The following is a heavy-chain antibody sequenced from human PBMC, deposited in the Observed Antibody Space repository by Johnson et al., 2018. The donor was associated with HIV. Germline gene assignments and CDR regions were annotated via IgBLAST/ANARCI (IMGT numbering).Heavy chain of an antibody. D-gene: IGHD3-10*01. Sequence: VQLVESGGGLVQPGRSLRLSCAASGFTFDDYAMHWVRQVPGKGLEWVSVIYSGGSTYYADSVKGRFTISRDHSKNTLYLQMNSLRVEDTAVYSCARDLRFNRTVQGRIIISGTFDMWGHGTVLHVSS. CDR1: GFTFDDYA. V-gene: IGHV3-66*01. CDR2: IYSGGST. J-gene: IGHJ3*02. CDR3: ARDLRFNRTVQGRIIISGTFDM.